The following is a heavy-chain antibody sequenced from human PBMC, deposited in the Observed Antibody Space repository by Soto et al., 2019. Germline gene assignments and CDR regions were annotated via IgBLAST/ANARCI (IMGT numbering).Heavy chain of an antibody. D-gene: IGHD3-10*01. CDR2: IYHSGST. J-gene: IGHJ4*02. CDR3: ARADLWPYYFDY. CDR1: GGSISSGGYS. Sequence: SETLSLTCAVSGGSISSGGYSWSWIRQPPGKGLEWIGYIYHSGSTYYNPSLKSRVTISVDRSKNQFSLKLSSVTAADTAVYYCARADLWPYYFDYWGQGTLVTVSS. V-gene: IGHV4-30-2*01.